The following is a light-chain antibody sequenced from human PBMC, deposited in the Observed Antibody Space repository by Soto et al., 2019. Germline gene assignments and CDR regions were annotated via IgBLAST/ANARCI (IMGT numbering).Light chain of an antibody. CDR3: QQYNNWPRS. Sequence: EIVMTQSPATLSVSPGERATLSCRASQSVSINLAWYQQKPGQAPRLLIYGASTRATDIPARFSGGGSGTEFTLTISSLQSEDFAFYYCQQYNNWPRSFGPGTKVDIK. CDR1: QSVSIN. CDR2: GAS. V-gene: IGKV3-15*01. J-gene: IGKJ3*01.